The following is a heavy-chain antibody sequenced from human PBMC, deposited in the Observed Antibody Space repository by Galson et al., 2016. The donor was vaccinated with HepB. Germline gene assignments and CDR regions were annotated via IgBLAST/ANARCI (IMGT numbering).Heavy chain of an antibody. CDR2: MSNRGDTI. J-gene: IGHJ4*02. Sequence: SLRLSCAASGFDFSSCSLNWVRQAPGKGLEWISYMSNRGDTIYYADSVKGRFTISRDNAKNSLYLQMDSLRDEDTAVYYCASGYCSGGSCHWPFDYWGQGTLVTVSS. V-gene: IGHV3-48*02. D-gene: IGHD2-15*01. CDR3: ASGYCSGGSCHWPFDY. CDR1: GFDFSSCS.